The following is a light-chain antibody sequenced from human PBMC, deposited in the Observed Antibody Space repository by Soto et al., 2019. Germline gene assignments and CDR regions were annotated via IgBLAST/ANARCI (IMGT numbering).Light chain of an antibody. V-gene: IGKV3-20*01. CDR2: DAS. Sequence: EIVLTQSPGTLSLSPGERATLSCRASRDVSRSFLAWYQQKVGQAPRLLIYDASTRATGIPDRFSGSGSGTDFTLTISRLEPEDFAVYYCHQYGSATITFGQGTRLE. J-gene: IGKJ5*01. CDR1: RDVSRSF. CDR3: HQYGSATIT.